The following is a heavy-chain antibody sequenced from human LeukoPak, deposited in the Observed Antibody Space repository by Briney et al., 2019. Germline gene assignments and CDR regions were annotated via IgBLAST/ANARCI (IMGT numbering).Heavy chain of an antibody. CDR3: ARGDCSSTSCLKY. D-gene: IGHD2-2*01. CDR2: IWYDGTNK. Sequence: PGGSLRLSCAASGFTVSNNYMTWVRQAPGKGLEWVAVIWYDGTNKYYADSVKGRFTISRDNSKNTLFLQMNSLRAADTAVYYCARGDCSSTSCLKYWGQGTLVTVSS. CDR1: GFTVSNNY. V-gene: IGHV3-33*08. J-gene: IGHJ4*02.